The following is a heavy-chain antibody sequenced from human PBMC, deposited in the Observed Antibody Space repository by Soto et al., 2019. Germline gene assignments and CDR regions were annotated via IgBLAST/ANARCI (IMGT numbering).Heavy chain of an antibody. CDR2: IYYSGST. Sequence: SENPSLTCTLSGGSLSSGGYSWSWIRQHPGKGLEWIGYIYYSGSTYYNPSLKSRVTISVDTSKNQFSLKLSSVTAADTAVYYCARASDYYDSSGYTLDYWGQGTLVTVSS. V-gene: IGHV4-31*03. CDR3: ARASDYYDSSGYTLDY. CDR1: GGSLSSGGYS. D-gene: IGHD3-22*01. J-gene: IGHJ4*02.